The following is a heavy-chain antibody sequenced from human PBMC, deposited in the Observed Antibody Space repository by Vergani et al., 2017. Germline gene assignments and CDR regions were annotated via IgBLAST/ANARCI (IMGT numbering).Heavy chain of an antibody. J-gene: IGHJ6*02. CDR2: ISGSGGST. CDR1: GFTFSSYA. D-gene: IGHD1-1*01. V-gene: IGHV3-23*01. Sequence: EVQLLETGGGLVQPGGSLRLSCAASGFTFSSYAMSWVRQAPGKGLEWVSAISGSGGSTYYADSGKGRFTISRDNSKNTLYLQMNSLRAEDTAVYYCARDHRGYGYYYGMDVWGQGTTVTVSS. CDR3: ARDHRGYGYYYGMDV.